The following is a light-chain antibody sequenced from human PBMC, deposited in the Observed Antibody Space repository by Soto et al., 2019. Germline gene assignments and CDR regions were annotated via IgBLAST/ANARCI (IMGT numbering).Light chain of an antibody. CDR1: SSDVGSYDL. Sequence: QSALTQPASVSGSPGQSITISCTGTSSDVGSYDLVSWYQHHPGKAPKLMIYEVSKRPSGVSNRFSGSKAGNTASLTISGLQAEDEADYYCCSYAGSSTEVFGGGTKLTAL. V-gene: IGLV2-23*02. J-gene: IGLJ3*02. CDR3: CSYAGSSTEV. CDR2: EVS.